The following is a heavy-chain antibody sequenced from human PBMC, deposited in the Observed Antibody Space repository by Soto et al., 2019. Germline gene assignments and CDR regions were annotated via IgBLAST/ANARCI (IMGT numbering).Heavy chain of an antibody. CDR3: ARDAPYYDILTGPNNWFDP. J-gene: IGHJ5*02. D-gene: IGHD3-9*01. Sequence: PSETLSLTCTVSGGSISSGGYYWSWIRQHPGKGLEWIGYIYYSGSTYYNPSLKSRVTISVDTSKNQFSLKLSSVTAADTAVYYCARDAPYYDILTGPNNWFDPWGQGTLVTVSS. CDR1: GGSISSGGYY. CDR2: IYYSGST. V-gene: IGHV4-31*03.